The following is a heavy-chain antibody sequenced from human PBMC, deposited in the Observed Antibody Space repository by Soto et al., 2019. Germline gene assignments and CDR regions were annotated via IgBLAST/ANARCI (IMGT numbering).Heavy chain of an antibody. CDR3: AKDVNYDILAGYSYY. CDR1: GFSLSSYG. CDR2: IRGSDSST. D-gene: IGHD3-9*01. J-gene: IGHJ4*02. Sequence: EVQLLESGGGFVQPGRSLRLSCAASGFSLSSYGMSWVRQAPGKGLEWVAAIRGSDSSTYYADSVKGRFTISRDNSRNTLYLQMNRLRVEDTAMYYCAKDVNYDILAGYSYYWGQGTLVTVSS. V-gene: IGHV3-23*01.